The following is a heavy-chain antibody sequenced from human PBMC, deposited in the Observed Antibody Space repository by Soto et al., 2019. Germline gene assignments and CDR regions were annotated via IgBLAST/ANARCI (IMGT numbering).Heavy chain of an antibody. CDR3: ARDHYSDSIGFFTNYYGMDV. CDR2: VSYDGSNK. J-gene: IGHJ6*02. Sequence: PGGSLRLSCAASGFTFSSYSLHWVRQAPSKGLEWVAVVSYDGSNKHFADSVKGRFTISRHNSEITLYLKMNSLRAEDTAVYYCARDHYSDSIGFFTNYYGMDVWRQGTTVTVSS. D-gene: IGHD3-22*01. V-gene: IGHV3-30-3*01. CDR1: GFTFSSYS.